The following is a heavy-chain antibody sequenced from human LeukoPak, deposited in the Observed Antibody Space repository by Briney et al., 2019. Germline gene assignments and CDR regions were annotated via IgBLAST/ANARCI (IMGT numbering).Heavy chain of an antibody. CDR1: GGSVSSGTYY. D-gene: IGHD6-13*01. V-gene: IGHV4-39*07. CDR3: ARVGAAAASYYFDY. J-gene: IGHJ4*02. CDR2: INHSGSA. Sequence: PSETLSLTCTVSGGSVSSGTYYWSWIRQPPGKGLEWIGEINHSGSANYNPSLKSRVTISVDTSKNQFSLKLGSVTAADTAVYYCARVGAAAASYYFDYWGQGTLVTVSS.